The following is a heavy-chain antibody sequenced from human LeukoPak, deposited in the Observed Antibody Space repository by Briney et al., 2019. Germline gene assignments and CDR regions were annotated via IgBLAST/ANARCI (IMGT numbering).Heavy chain of an antibody. Sequence: SVRVSCTASGFTFSDYAISWVRQAPGQGLEWMGRIIPILGIANYAQKFQGRVTITADKSTSTAYMELSSLRSDDTAVYYCAGDLGYCSGGSCLPMDAFDIWGQGTMVTVSS. CDR2: IIPILGIA. V-gene: IGHV1-69*04. D-gene: IGHD2-15*01. CDR1: GFTFSDYA. J-gene: IGHJ3*02. CDR3: AGDLGYCSGGSCLPMDAFDI.